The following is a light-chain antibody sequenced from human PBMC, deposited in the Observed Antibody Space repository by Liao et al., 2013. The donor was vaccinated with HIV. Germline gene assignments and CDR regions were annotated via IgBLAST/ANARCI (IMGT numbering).Light chain of an antibody. J-gene: IGLJ2*01. CDR2: YDN. V-gene: IGLV3-21*01. CDR3: QVWDNTNDHSVV. CDR1: NIVTRS. Sequence: GSVAPGKTATITCGGDNIVTRSVHWYQQKPAQAPILVISYDNARPSGIPERFSGSNSGNTATLTINRVEAGDEADYYCQVWDNTNDHSVVFGGGTKLTVL.